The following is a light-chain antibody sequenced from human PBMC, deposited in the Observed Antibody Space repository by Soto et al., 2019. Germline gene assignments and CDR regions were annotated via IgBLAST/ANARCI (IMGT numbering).Light chain of an antibody. CDR1: QSISRW. Sequence: IPLTQSRHPLSGSVGARVTITFRARQSISRWVAWYQQKPGKAPKLLILDASTLENGVPARFSGSRSGPEFSLTSSILQPDDFATYYRQHYNSYWTFGQGTKVDIK. CDR3: QHYNSYWT. J-gene: IGKJ1*01. V-gene: IGKV1-5*01. CDR2: DAS.